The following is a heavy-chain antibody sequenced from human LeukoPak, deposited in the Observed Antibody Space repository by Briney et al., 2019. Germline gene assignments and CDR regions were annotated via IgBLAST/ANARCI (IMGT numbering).Heavy chain of an antibody. J-gene: IGHJ4*02. Sequence: GGSLRLSCAVSGFTFSNFWMSWVRQAPGKGLEWVANINQGGSEKNSVDSVKGRFTISRDNSKNTLYLQMNSLRAEDTAVYYCAKRASWGSSWDYWGQGTLVTVSS. D-gene: IGHD6-13*01. V-gene: IGHV3-7*03. CDR2: INQGGSEK. CDR1: GFTFSNFW. CDR3: AKRASWGSSWDY.